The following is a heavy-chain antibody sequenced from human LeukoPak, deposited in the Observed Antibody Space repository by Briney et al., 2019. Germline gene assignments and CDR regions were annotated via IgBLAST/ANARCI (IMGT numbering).Heavy chain of an antibody. V-gene: IGHV1-8*03. CDR1: GYTFTSYG. Sequence: GASVKVSCKASGYTFTSYGISWVRQATGQGLEWMGWMNPNSGNTGYAQKFQGRVTITRNTSISTAYMELSSLRSEDTAVYYCARKLRLERKGWFDPWGQGTLVTVSS. CDR3: ARKLRLERKGWFDP. J-gene: IGHJ5*02. CDR2: MNPNSGNT. D-gene: IGHD1-7*01.